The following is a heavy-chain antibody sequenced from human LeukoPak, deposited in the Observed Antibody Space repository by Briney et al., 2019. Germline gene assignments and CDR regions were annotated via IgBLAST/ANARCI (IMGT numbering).Heavy chain of an antibody. D-gene: IGHD5-12*01. Sequence: GGSLRLSCAASGFTFSSFGMHWVRQAPGKGLEWVAFILYDGNKSYLANSVKGRFTISRDNSRTTLYLQMNSLRSEDTAVYYCAKEIFSIVATISGIDYWGQGTLVTVSS. V-gene: IGHV3-30*02. J-gene: IGHJ4*02. CDR2: ILYDGNKS. CDR1: GFTFSSFG. CDR3: AKEIFSIVATISGIDY.